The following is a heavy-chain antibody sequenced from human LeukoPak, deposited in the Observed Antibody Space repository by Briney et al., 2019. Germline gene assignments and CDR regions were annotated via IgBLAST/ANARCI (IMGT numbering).Heavy chain of an antibody. D-gene: IGHD3-10*02. Sequence: GGSLRLSCAVSGFMFSSFSMSWVRHVPGKGLEWVSTISTGGSTYYADSVKGRFTISRDNSKNTLFLQMNSLRAEDTAIYYCAKRPAAVRGVIPYLDYWGQGTLVTVSS. J-gene: IGHJ4*02. CDR3: AKRPAAVRGVIPYLDY. CDR1: GFMFSSFS. V-gene: IGHV3-23*01. CDR2: ISTGGST.